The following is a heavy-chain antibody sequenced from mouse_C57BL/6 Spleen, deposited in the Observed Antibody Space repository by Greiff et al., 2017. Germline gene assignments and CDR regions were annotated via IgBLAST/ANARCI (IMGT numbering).Heavy chain of an antibody. CDR1: GYTFTSYW. CDR2: IDPSDSYT. D-gene: IGHD2-4*01. CDR3: AREGAYDYAYAMDY. J-gene: IGHJ4*01. Sequence: QVHVKQPGAELVMPGASVKLSCKASGYTFTSYWMHWVKQRPGQGLEWIGEIDPSDSYTNYNQKFKGKSTLTVDKSSSTAYMQLSSLTSEDSAVYYGAREGAYDYAYAMDYWGQGTSVTVSS. V-gene: IGHV1-69*01.